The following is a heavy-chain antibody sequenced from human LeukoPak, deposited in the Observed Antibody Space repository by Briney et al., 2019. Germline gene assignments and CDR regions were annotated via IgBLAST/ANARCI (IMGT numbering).Heavy chain of an antibody. J-gene: IGHJ3*02. D-gene: IGHD3-22*01. CDR1: GYTFTSYS. Sequence: ASVKVSCKASGYTFTSYSVSWARQAPGQGLEWLGWISGYNGNTNYPQKLQGRVTLTTDTSTNTAYMELRSLRSDDTAVYYCARDWDYDRSGHWVAQGSAGGFDIWGQGTMITVSS. CDR2: ISGYNGNT. CDR3: ARDWDYDRSGHWVAQGSAGGFDI. V-gene: IGHV1-18*01.